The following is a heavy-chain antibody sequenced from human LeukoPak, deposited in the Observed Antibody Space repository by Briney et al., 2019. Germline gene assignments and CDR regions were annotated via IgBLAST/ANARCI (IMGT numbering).Heavy chain of an antibody. V-gene: IGHV1-18*01. D-gene: IGHD6-19*01. Sequence: EASVKVSCKASGYTFTSYGISWVRQAPGQGLEWMGWISAYNGNTNYAQKLQGRVTMTTDTSTSTAYMELRSLRSGDTAVYYCARALVEQWLVREFDYWGQGTLVTVSS. CDR2: ISAYNGNT. CDR1: GYTFTSYG. J-gene: IGHJ4*02. CDR3: ARALVEQWLVREFDY.